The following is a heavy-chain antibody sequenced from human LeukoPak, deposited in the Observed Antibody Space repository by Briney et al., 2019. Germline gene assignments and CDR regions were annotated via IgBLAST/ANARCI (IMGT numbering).Heavy chain of an antibody. Sequence: GRTLRLSCAGSGFTFGDYAIHWVRQAPGKGLEWVCGINWRSDFIAYADSVRDRFIISGDNARNSVYLQMSSLGPEDTAFYYCAKDLARPTSPRFYALDSWGQGTVVTVSS. D-gene: IGHD3-16*01. CDR3: AKDLARPTSPRFYALDS. CDR1: GFTFGDYA. J-gene: IGHJ3*01. V-gene: IGHV3-9*01. CDR2: INWRSDFI.